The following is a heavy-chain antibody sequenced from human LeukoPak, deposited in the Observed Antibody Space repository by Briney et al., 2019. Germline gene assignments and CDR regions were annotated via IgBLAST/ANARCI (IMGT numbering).Heavy chain of an antibody. V-gene: IGHV3-9*01. J-gene: IGHJ4*02. D-gene: IGHD3-22*01. Sequence: GGSLRLSCAASGFTFDDYAMHWVRQAPGKGLEWVSGISWNSGSIGYADSVKGRFTISRDNAKNSLYLQMNSLKAEDTAVYYCTTVGVEYYLDNSGYVYWGQGTLVTVSS. CDR2: ISWNSGSI. CDR3: TTVGVEYYLDNSGYVY. CDR1: GFTFDDYA.